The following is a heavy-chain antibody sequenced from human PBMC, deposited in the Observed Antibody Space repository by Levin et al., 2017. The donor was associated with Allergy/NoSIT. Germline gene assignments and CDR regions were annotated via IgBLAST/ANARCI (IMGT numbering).Heavy chain of an antibody. J-gene: IGHJ3*02. CDR3: ARDHERPRHYDAFDI. CDR2: ISSSGSYI. CDR1: GFTFSSYS. V-gene: IGHV3-21*01. D-gene: IGHD1-1*01. Sequence: GGSLRLSCAASGFTFSSYSMNWVRQAPGKGLEWVLSISSSGSYIYYADSVKGRFTISRDNAKNSLYLQMNSLRAEDTAVYYCARDHERPRHYDAFDIWGQGTMVTVSS.